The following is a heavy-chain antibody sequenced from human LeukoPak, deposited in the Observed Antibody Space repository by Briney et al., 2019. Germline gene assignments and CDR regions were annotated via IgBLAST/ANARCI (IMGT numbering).Heavy chain of an antibody. Sequence: SETLSLTCTVSGGSISSYYWSWIGQPPGKGLEWIGYIYYSGSTNYNPSLKSRVTISVDTSKNQFSLKLSSVTAADTAVYYCARTNNWNYGAPPYFDYWGQGTLVTVSS. CDR2: IYYSGST. V-gene: IGHV4-59*08. CDR1: GGSISSYY. CDR3: ARTNNWNYGAPPYFDY. D-gene: IGHD1-7*01. J-gene: IGHJ4*02.